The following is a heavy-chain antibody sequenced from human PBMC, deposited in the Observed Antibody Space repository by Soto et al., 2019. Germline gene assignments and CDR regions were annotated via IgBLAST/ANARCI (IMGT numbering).Heavy chain of an antibody. J-gene: IGHJ4*02. CDR1: GGTFSSYT. D-gene: IGHD1-1*01. V-gene: IGHV1-69*08. CDR3: VRDWESTTQTWGFGDS. Sequence: QVQLVQSGAEVKKPGSSVKVSCKASGGTFSSYTITWVRQAPGQGLEWLGWIIPSVGVTNYAQKFQDRVTITADRSTTTAYMELSSRGSEDTAVYYCVRDWESTTQTWGFGDSWGQGTLVSVSS. CDR2: IIPSVGVT.